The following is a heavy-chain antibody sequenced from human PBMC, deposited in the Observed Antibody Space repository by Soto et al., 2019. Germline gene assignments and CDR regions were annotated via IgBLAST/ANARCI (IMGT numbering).Heavy chain of an antibody. V-gene: IGHV3-33*08. CDR3: ARGGRSLPQPLDC. D-gene: IGHD1-26*01. CDR1: GVTFSSHG. CDR2: IWDDGSNK. J-gene: IGHJ4*02. Sequence: QVQLVESGGGGVQPGRSLTLSCAASGVTFSSHGMHWVRQAPGKGLEWLAIIWDDGSNKYYADSVKGRFTISRDNSKNTLSLQMNNLRVEETDVYYCARGGRSLPQPLDCWGQGTLVTVSS.